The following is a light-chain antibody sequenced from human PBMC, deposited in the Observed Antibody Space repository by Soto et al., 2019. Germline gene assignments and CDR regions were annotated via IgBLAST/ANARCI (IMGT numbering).Light chain of an antibody. CDR2: DAS. CDR3: QQNNSYSPWT. CDR1: QSISSW. J-gene: IGKJ1*01. V-gene: IGKV1-5*01. Sequence: DIQMPQSPSTLSASIGDRVTITCRASQSISSWLAWYQQKPGKAPKLLIYDASSLESGVPSRFSGSGSGSKSPLPTSTLHLDVFPPFSSQQNNSYSPWTSAQGPRV.